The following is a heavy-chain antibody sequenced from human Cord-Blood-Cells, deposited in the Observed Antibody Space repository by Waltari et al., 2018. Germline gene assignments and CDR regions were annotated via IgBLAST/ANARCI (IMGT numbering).Heavy chain of an antibody. D-gene: IGHD2-2*01. CDR2: INHSGST. Sequence: QVQLQQWGAGLLKPSETLSLTCAVYGGSFSGYYWSWIRQPPWQGLEWIGEINHSGSTNYNPSLKSRVTISVDTSKNQFSLKLSSVTAADTAVYYCARGLDVVVPAAIRYYYYMDVWGKGTTVTVSS. V-gene: IGHV4-34*01. CDR3: ARGLDVVVPAAIRYYYYMDV. CDR1: GGSFSGYY. J-gene: IGHJ6*03.